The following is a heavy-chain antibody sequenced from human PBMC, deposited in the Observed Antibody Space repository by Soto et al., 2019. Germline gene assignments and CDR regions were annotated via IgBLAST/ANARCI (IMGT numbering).Heavy chain of an antibody. Sequence: QVQLVQSGAEVKKPGASVKVSCKASGYTFTSYGISWVRQAPGQGLEWMGWISAYNGNTNYAQKLQGRVTMTTDTSTSTAYMALRSLRSDDTAVYYCARDLPSIAARPCGWFDPWGQGTLVTVSS. CDR1: GYTFTSYG. V-gene: IGHV1-18*01. CDR3: ARDLPSIAARPCGWFDP. J-gene: IGHJ5*02. D-gene: IGHD6-6*01. CDR2: ISAYNGNT.